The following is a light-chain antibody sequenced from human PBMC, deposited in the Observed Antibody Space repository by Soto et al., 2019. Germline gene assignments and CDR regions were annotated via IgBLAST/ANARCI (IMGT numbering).Light chain of an antibody. V-gene: IGLV2-23*02. CDR1: SSDVGSYNL. CDR2: EVT. CDR3: CSYAGGSAFVL. J-gene: IGLJ2*01. Sequence: QSVLTQPASVSGSPGQSITIPCTGTSSDVGSYNLVSWYQQHPGKAPKLIIFEVTERPSGVSARFSGSKSGNTASLTISGLQAEDEAEYHCCSYAGGSAFVLFGGGTKVTVL.